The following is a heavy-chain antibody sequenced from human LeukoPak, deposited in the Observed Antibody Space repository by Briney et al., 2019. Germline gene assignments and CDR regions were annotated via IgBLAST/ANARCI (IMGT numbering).Heavy chain of an antibody. Sequence: ASVKVSCKASGGTFSSYAISWVRQAPGQGLEWMGGIIPIFGTANYAQKFQGRVTITADESTSTAYMELSSLRSEGTAVYYCARDKDYYDSSGHDAFDIWGQGTMVTVSS. V-gene: IGHV1-69*01. CDR1: GGTFSSYA. J-gene: IGHJ3*02. CDR3: ARDKDYYDSSGHDAFDI. CDR2: IIPIFGTA. D-gene: IGHD3-22*01.